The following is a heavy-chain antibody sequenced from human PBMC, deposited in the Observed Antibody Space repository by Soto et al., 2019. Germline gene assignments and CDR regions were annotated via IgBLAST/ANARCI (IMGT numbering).Heavy chain of an antibody. V-gene: IGHV1-69*13. D-gene: IGHD3-22*01. J-gene: IGHJ4*02. CDR2: IIPMFGTP. CDR3: ARQFDYDSSGHYYAY. CDR1: GGGFSRHA. Sequence: VASVKVSCKASGGGFSRHAISWVRQGPGQGLEWMGGIIPMFGTPNYAEKFQGRLSITADESTTTVYMQLSSLRSEDTAVYYCARQFDYDSSGHYYAYWGQGTLVTVSS.